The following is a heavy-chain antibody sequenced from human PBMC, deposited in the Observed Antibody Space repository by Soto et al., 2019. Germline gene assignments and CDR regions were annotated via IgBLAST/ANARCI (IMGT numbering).Heavy chain of an antibody. D-gene: IGHD2-15*01. CDR3: ANGGAKKGYCSGGSCHYFDY. J-gene: IGHJ4*02. V-gene: IGHV3-23*01. CDR1: GFTFSSYA. CDR2: ISGSGGST. Sequence: EVQLLESGGGLVQPGGSLRLSCAASGFTFSSYAMSWVRQAPGKGLEWVSAISGSGGSTYYADSVKGRFTISRDNSKNTLYLQMNSLRAEDTAVYYCANGGAKKGYCSGGSCHYFDYWGQGTLVTVSS.